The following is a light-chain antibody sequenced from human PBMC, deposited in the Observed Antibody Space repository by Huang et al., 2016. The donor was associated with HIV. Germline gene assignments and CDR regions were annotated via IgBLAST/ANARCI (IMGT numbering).Light chain of an antibody. J-gene: IGKJ2*01. CDR3: QRRISWPPGYT. CDR2: ATS. Sequence: EIVLTQSPATLSLSPGDRATLSCRASQSVSSYFAWYQQKPGQAPRLLIYATSNRATGVAARFSGSGSGTDFTLTISSLEPEDLANYYCQRRISWPPGYTFGQGTKVEI. CDR1: QSVSSY. V-gene: IGKV3-11*01.